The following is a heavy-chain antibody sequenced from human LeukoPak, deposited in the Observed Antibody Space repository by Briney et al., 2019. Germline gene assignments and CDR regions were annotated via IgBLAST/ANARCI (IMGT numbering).Heavy chain of an antibody. CDR2: FYTSGST. CDR3: ARDRYGGIIDC. J-gene: IGHJ4*02. Sequence: SETLSLTCTVSGGSISSYYWSWIRQPAGKGLEWIGRFYTSGSTNYNPSLKSRVTMSVDTSKNQFSLKLTSVTAADTAMYYCARDRYGGIIDCWGQGTLVTVSS. CDR1: GGSISSYY. D-gene: IGHD1-1*01. V-gene: IGHV4-4*07.